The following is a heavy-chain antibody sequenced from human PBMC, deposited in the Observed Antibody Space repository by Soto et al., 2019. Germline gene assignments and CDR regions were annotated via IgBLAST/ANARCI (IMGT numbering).Heavy chain of an antibody. V-gene: IGHV4-4*07. J-gene: IGHJ5*02. D-gene: IGHD1-26*01. CDR1: GGSISSYY. CDR2: IHTSGST. CDR3: AGDWELLLSFDP. Sequence: SETLSLTCTDSGGSISSYYWSWIRQPAGKGLEWIGRIHTSGSTNYNPSLKSRVTMSVDTSKNQFSLKLSSVTAADTAVYYCAGDWELLLSFDPWGQGTLVTVSS.